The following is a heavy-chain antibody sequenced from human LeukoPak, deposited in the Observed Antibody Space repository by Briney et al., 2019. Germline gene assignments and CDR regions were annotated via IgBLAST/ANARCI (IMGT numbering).Heavy chain of an antibody. CDR2: INPNSGGT. CDR1: GYTFTGYY. D-gene: IGHD4-11*01. CDR3: ARAPKCTVTICYYFMDV. V-gene: IGHV1-2*02. Sequence: ASVKVSCKASGYTFTGYYMHWVRQAPGQGLEWMGWINPNSGGTNYAQKFQGRVTMTRDTSISTAYMELSRLRSDDTAVYYCARAPKCTVTICYYFMDVWGKGTTVTISS. J-gene: IGHJ6*03.